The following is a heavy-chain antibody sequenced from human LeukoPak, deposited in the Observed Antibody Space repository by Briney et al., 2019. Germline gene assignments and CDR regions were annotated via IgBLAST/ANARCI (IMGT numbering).Heavy chain of an antibody. CDR3: ARGVYGPRDYYYGMDV. CDR2: TYYRSKWYN. J-gene: IGHJ6*02. V-gene: IGHV6-1*01. CDR1: GDSVSSNSAA. D-gene: IGHD5/OR15-5a*01. Sequence: SQTLSLTCAISGDSVSSNSAAWNWIRQSPSRGLEWLGRTYYRSKWYNDYAVSVKSRITINPDTSKNQFSLQLNSVAPEDTAVYYCARGVYGPRDYYYGMDVWGQGTTVTVSS.